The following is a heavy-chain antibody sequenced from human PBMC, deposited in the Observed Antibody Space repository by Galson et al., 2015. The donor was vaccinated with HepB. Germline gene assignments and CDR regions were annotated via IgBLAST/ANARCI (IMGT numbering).Heavy chain of an antibody. V-gene: IGHV3-66*01. Sequence: SLRLSCAASGFIVRTKYMTWVRQTPGKGLEWVSVIYTDGSTYYADSVKGRFTISRDNSKNTLFLQMNSLRVEDTAVYYCAKDPEAAGSGGPWGQGTLVTVSS. D-gene: IGHD6-13*01. CDR2: IYTDGST. CDR3: AKDPEAAGSGGP. J-gene: IGHJ5*02. CDR1: GFIVRTKY.